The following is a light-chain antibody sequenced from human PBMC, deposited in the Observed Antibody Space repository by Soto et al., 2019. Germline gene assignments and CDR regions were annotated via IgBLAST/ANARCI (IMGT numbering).Light chain of an antibody. CDR3: QFYGDPSKT. CDR1: QSVSSN. J-gene: IGKJ1*01. Sequence: EIVMTQSPATLSVSPGERATLSCRASQSVSSNLAWYQQKPGQAPRLLIYGASTRATGVPARFSGSGSGTEFTLTISSLQSEDFAVYYCQFYGDPSKTFGQGTKVEIK. CDR2: GAS. V-gene: IGKV3-15*01.